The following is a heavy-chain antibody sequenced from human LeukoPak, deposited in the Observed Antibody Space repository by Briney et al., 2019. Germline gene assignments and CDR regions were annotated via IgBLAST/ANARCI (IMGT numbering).Heavy chain of an antibody. Sequence: GGSLRLSCAASGFTFSSYGMHWVRQAPGKGLEWVAVISYDGSNKYYADSVKGRSTISRDNSKNTLYLQMNSLRAEDTAVYYCAKDRDTLIYGDAYCGGDCYSSLFDYWGQGTLVTVSS. CDR3: AKDRDTLIYGDAYCGGDCYSSLFDY. D-gene: IGHD2-21*02. CDR1: GFTFSSYG. V-gene: IGHV3-30*18. J-gene: IGHJ4*02. CDR2: ISYDGSNK.